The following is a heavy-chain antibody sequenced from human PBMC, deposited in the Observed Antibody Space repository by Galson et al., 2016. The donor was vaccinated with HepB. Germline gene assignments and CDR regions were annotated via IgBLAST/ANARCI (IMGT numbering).Heavy chain of an antibody. J-gene: IGHJ6*02. D-gene: IGHD1-26*01. CDR2: ISYDANNK. V-gene: IGHV3-30*18. CDR3: AKDERGSYYYYGMDV. Sequence: SLRLSCAASGFTFSSYGMHWVRQAPGKGLEWVALISYDANNKYYADSVKGRFTISRDNSKNTLYLEMNSLRAEDTAVYYCAKDERGSYYYYGMDVWGQGTTVTGSS. CDR1: GFTFSSYG.